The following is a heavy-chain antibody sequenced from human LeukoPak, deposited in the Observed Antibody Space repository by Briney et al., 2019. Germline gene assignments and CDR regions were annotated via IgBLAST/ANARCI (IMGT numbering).Heavy chain of an antibody. Sequence: SETLSLTCTVSGGSISSYYWSWIRQPPGKGLEWIGYIYYSGSTNYNPSLKSRVTISVDTSKNQFPLKLSSVTAADTAVYYCARAQTYYYDSSGYYPIWGQGTMVTVSS. D-gene: IGHD3-22*01. CDR3: ARAQTYYYDSSGYYPI. CDR1: GGSISSYY. J-gene: IGHJ3*02. CDR2: IYYSGST. V-gene: IGHV4-59*01.